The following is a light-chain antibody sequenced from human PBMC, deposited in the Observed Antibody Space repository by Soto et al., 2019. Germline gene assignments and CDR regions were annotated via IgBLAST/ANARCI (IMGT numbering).Light chain of an antibody. Sequence: EIVMTQSPATLSVSPGERATLSCRASQSVSSALAWYQQKPDQAPRLLIYAASTRATGLPARFSGSGSGTEFTLTISSLQSEDFAVYYCQQYNNWPLTFGGGTKVEIK. CDR1: QSVSSA. CDR3: QQYNNWPLT. J-gene: IGKJ4*01. V-gene: IGKV3-15*01. CDR2: AAS.